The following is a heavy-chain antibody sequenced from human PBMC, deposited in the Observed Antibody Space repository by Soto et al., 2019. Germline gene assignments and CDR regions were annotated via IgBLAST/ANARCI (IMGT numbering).Heavy chain of an antibody. D-gene: IGHD4-4*01. CDR3: ARGRTTVVTGLGY. CDR2: ISYSSSTT. Sequence: QLQLVPSGGGLVKPGGSLRLSCAASGFTFRDYYLSWVRQAPGKELARNSYISYSSSTTYYADSVKGRFTISRDNAKTSLYLQMDSLRVEDTAVYYCARGRTTVVTGLGYWGQGTLVTVSS. J-gene: IGHJ4*02. V-gene: IGHV3-11*01. CDR1: GFTFRDYY.